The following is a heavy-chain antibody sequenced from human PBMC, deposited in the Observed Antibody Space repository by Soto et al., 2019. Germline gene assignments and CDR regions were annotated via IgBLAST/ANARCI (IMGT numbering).Heavy chain of an antibody. Sequence: QVQLVQSGAEVKKPGSSVKDSCKASGGTFSCYAISWVRQAPGQGLEWMGGIIPIFGTANYAQKFQGRVTITADESTSTAYMELSSLRSEDTAVYYCATARGYYDSSGYFPFDYWGQGTLVTVSS. CDR3: ATARGYYDSSGYFPFDY. CDR2: IIPIFGTA. J-gene: IGHJ4*02. D-gene: IGHD3-22*01. CDR1: GGTFSCYA. V-gene: IGHV1-69*12.